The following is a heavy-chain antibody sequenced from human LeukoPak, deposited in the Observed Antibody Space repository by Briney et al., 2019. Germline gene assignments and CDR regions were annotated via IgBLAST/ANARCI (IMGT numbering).Heavy chain of an antibody. J-gene: IGHJ5*02. Sequence: GESLKISCKGSGYSFTSYWIGWVRQMPGKGLEWMGIIYPGDSDTRYSPSFQGQVTISADKSSSTAYLQWCSLKASDTPMFYWARHFLPDSNCYHNWFDPWGQGTLVTVSS. CDR2: IYPGDSDT. CDR3: ARHFLPDSNCYHNWFDP. V-gene: IGHV5-51*01. CDR1: GYSFTSYW. D-gene: IGHD3-22*01.